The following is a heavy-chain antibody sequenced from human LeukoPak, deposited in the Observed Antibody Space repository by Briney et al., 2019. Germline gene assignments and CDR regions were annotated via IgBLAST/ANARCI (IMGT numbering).Heavy chain of an antibody. D-gene: IGHD2-2*01. J-gene: IGHJ4*02. Sequence: PGGSPRLSCSASGFSFNTYGMHWVRQTPGKGLEWVAFIRDDGSIKHYADFLRGRFTISRDNSKNTLYLQMHGLTTEDTSIYYCAKDPSRRVPVYYFDYWGQGTLVTVSS. CDR1: GFSFNTYG. V-gene: IGHV3-30*02. CDR2: IRDDGSIK. CDR3: AKDPSRRVPVYYFDY.